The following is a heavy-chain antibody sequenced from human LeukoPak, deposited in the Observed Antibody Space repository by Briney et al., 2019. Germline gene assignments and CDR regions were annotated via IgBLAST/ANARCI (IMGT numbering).Heavy chain of an antibody. CDR3: ARTYYYDSSGFLDY. CDR2: INPSGGST. J-gene: IGHJ4*02. Sequence: ASGKVSCKASGYTFTSYYMHWVRQAPGQGHEWRGIINPSGGSTSYAQKFQGTVTMTSDTSTSTVYMELSSLRSEDTAVYYCARTYYYDSSGFLDYWGQGTLVTVSS. CDR1: GYTFTSYY. D-gene: IGHD3-22*01. V-gene: IGHV1-46*01.